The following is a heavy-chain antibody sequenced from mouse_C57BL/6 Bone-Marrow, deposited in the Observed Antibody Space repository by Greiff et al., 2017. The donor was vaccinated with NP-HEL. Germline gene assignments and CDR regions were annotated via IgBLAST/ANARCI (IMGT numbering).Heavy chain of an antibody. J-gene: IGHJ2*01. Sequence: QVQLQQPGAELVMPGASVKLSCKASGYTFTSYWMHWVKQRPGQGLEWIGEIDPSDSYTNYNQKFKGKSTLTVDKSSSTAYMQLSSLTSEDSAVYDCARSGYYVPFDYWGQGTTLTVSS. D-gene: IGHD2-3*01. V-gene: IGHV1-69*01. CDR3: ARSGYYVPFDY. CDR2: IDPSDSYT. CDR1: GYTFTSYW.